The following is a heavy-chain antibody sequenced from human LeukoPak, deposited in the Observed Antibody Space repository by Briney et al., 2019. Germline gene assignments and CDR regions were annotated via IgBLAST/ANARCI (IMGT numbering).Heavy chain of an antibody. CDR3: ARAHCSSTSCLPFDY. J-gene: IGHJ4*02. CDR1: GDSVSSNSAA. D-gene: IGHD2-2*01. CDR2: TYYRSKWYN. Sequence: SQTVSLTCAISGDSVSSNSAAWNWIRQSPSRGLEWLGRTYYRSKWYNDYAVSGKSRITSNPDTSKNQFSLQLNSVTPEDTAVYYCARAHCSSTSCLPFDYWGQGTLVTVSS. V-gene: IGHV6-1*01.